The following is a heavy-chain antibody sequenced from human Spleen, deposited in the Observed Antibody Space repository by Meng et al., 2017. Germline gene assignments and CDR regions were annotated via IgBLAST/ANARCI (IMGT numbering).Heavy chain of an antibody. J-gene: IGHJ4*02. D-gene: IGHD6-13*01. V-gene: IGHV1-2*06. CDR2: INPKSGDT. CDR1: GYTFPDYY. CDR3: ARDEDISAAGKLFGDY. Sequence: QGLLGRSGGEVKKPGASVKVSCKASGYTFPDYYLHWVRRAPGQGLEWMGRINPKSGDTHYAQRFQGRVTMTGDTSISTAYMELSGLRSDDTAMYYCARDEDISAAGKLFGDYWGQGTLVTVSS.